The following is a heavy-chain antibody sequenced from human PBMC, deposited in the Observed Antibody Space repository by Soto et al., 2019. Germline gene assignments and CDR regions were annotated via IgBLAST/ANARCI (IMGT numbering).Heavy chain of an antibody. D-gene: IGHD4-17*01. Sequence: QVQLVQSGAEVKKPGASVKVSCKASGYTFTSYYMHWVRQAPGQGLEWMGIINPSGGSTSYAQKFQGRVTMTRYTSTSTVYMELSSLGSEDTAVYYCARDPAYGGKGGAYWYFDLWGRGTLVTVSS. CDR1: GYTFTSYY. V-gene: IGHV1-46*01. J-gene: IGHJ2*01. CDR3: ARDPAYGGKGGAYWYFDL. CDR2: INPSGGST.